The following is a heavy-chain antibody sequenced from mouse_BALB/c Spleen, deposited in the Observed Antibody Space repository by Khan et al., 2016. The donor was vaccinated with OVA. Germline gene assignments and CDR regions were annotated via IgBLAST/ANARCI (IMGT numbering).Heavy chain of an antibody. V-gene: IGHV9-1*02. CDR1: GYTFTNYG. Sequence: QIQLVQSGPELKKPGETVKISCKASGYTFTNYGMNWVKQAPGKGLKWMGWINTYTGESTYADDFKGRFAFSLETSASTAHLQINNLKNEDMATYFCARSLMIRRYFDVWGAGTTVTFSS. D-gene: IGHD2-4*01. J-gene: IGHJ1*01. CDR2: INTYTGES. CDR3: ARSLMIRRYFDV.